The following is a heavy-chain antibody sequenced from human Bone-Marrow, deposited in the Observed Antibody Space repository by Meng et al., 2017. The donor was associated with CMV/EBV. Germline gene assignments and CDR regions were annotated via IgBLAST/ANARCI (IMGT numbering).Heavy chain of an antibody. Sequence: GGSLRLSCAASGFTFSYFFMHWVRQAPGKGLVWVSRINSDGSSTKYADSVKGRFTISRDNAKNTLHLQMNSLRAEDTAVYYCARARVRGLKYDYYGMDVWGQGTTVTVSS. CDR1: GFTFSYFF. CDR3: ARARVRGLKYDYYGMDV. V-gene: IGHV3-74*03. CDR2: INSDGSST. D-gene: IGHD3-10*01. J-gene: IGHJ6*02.